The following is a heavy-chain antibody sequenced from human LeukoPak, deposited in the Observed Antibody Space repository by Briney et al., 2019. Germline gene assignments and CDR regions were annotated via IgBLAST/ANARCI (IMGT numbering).Heavy chain of an antibody. D-gene: IGHD5-24*01. CDR2: ISGSGGST. CDR1: GFTFSSYA. CDR3: ARVTFSTRWLQPIFDY. J-gene: IGHJ4*02. Sequence: PGGSLRLSCAASGFTFSSYAMSWVRQAPGKGLEWVSAISGSGGSTYYADSVKGRFTISRDNSKNTLYLQMNSLRAEDTAVYYCARVTFSTRWLQPIFDYWGQGTLVTVSS. V-gene: IGHV3-23*01.